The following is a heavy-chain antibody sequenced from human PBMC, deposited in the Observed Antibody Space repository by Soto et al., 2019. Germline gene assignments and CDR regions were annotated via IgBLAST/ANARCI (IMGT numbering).Heavy chain of an antibody. CDR3: AAGGRDGYIK. Sequence: ASVKVSCKTSRDTFNSYAITWVRQAPGQGLEWMGGIIPVLGTTKYSQKFQGRVTMTADESTSTAYMELSSLRSEDRAVYYCAAGGRDGYIKWGQGTQVTVSS. CDR1: RDTFNSYA. CDR2: IIPVLGTT. J-gene: IGHJ4*02. D-gene: IGHD5-12*01. V-gene: IGHV1-69*13.